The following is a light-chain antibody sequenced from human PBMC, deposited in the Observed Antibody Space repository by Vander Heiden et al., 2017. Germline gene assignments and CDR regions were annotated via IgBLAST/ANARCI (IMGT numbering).Light chain of an antibody. V-gene: IGKV1-8*01. CDR1: QGISSY. CDR3: LQDATYPRT. Sequence: AIRMTQSPSSFSASTGDRVTITCRASQGISSYLAWYQQKPVKAPKLLIYAASTFQSGVPSTSSDRGSGTDFSLTIIFLKSADFATYYSLQDATYPRTFGPGTKVEI. CDR2: AAS. J-gene: IGKJ1*01.